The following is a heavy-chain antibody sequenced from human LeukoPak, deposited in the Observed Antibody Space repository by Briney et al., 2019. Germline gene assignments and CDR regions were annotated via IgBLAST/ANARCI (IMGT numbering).Heavy chain of an antibody. V-gene: IGHV1-2*02. CDR2: INPNSGGT. J-gene: IGHJ4*02. CDR1: GYTFTGYY. CDR3: ARPPSHYDFWGGYYPL. Sequence: ASVKVSCKASGYTFTGYYMHWVRQAPGQGLEWMGWINPNSGGTNYAQKSQGRVTMTRDTSISTAYMELSRLRSDDTAVYYCARPPSHYDFWGGYYPLWGQGTLVTVSS. D-gene: IGHD3-3*01.